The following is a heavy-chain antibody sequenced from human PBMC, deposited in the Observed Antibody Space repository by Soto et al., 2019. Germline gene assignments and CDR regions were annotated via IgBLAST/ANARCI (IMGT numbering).Heavy chain of an antibody. J-gene: IGHJ6*02. D-gene: IGHD1-26*01. V-gene: IGHV3-74*01. Sequence: EVQLVESGGGLVLPGGSLRLSCAASGFTFSRYWMHWVRQAPGKGLVWVSRISSYGSDTHYADSVKVRFTISTEKALITSYVPIHIPRAHETAVYYCASNYAYATGYYWYWVAVWGQGITVTVSS. CDR2: ISSYGSDT. CDR1: GFTFSRYW. CDR3: ASNYAYATGYYWYWVAV.